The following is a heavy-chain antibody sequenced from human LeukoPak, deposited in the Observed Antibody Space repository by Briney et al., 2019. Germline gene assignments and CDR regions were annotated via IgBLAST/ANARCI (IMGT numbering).Heavy chain of an antibody. CDR2: MNPNSGNT. CDR1: GYTFTSYD. D-gene: IGHD3-10*01. CDR3: ARGMPYGSGSSSSFDY. Sequence: ASVKVSCKASGYTFTSYDINWVRQATGQGLEWMGWMNPNSGNTGYAQKFQGRVTMTRNTSISTAYMELSSLRSEDTAVHYCARGMPYGSGSSSSFDYWGQGTLVTVSS. V-gene: IGHV1-8*01. J-gene: IGHJ4*02.